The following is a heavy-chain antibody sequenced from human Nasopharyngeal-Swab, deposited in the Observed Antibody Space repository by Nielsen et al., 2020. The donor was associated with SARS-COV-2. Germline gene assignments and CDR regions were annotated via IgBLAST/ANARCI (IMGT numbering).Heavy chain of an antibody. Sequence: WIRQPPGKGLEWGAVISYDGSNKYYADSVKGRFTISRDNSKNTLYLQMNSLRAEDTAVYYCARDGLDCSGGSCYSWAYYYYGMDVWGQGTTVTVSS. CDR3: ARDGLDCSGGSCYSWAYYYYGMDV. V-gene: IGHV3-30*03. D-gene: IGHD2-15*01. J-gene: IGHJ6*02. CDR2: ISYDGSNK.